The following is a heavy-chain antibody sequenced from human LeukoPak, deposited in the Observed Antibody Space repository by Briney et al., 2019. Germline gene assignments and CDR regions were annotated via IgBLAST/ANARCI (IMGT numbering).Heavy chain of an antibody. CDR1: GGSISSSSYY. CDR3: ARITYFKGFDH. CDR2: IYYSGST. J-gene: IGHJ4*02. D-gene: IGHD3-10*01. V-gene: IGHV4-39*01. Sequence: PSETLSLTCTVSGGSISSSSYYWGWIRQPPGKGLKWIGSIYYSGSTYYNPSLKSRVYISLDTSKNQFSLKLSSVTAADTAVYYCARITYFKGFDHWGQGTLVTVSS.